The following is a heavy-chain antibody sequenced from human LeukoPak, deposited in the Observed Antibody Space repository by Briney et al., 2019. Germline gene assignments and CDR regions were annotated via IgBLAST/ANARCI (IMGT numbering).Heavy chain of an antibody. CDR1: GGSINSYY. Sequence: SETLSLTCTVSGGSINSYYWSWIRQPPGKGLEWIGYIYYSGSTSYNPSLKSRVTISVDTSKNQFSLKLSSVTAADTAVYYCARHVSSGFDSWGQATLGTVSS. J-gene: IGHJ4*02. V-gene: IGHV4-59*08. CDR3: ARHVSSGFDS. CDR2: IYYSGST. D-gene: IGHD6-19*01.